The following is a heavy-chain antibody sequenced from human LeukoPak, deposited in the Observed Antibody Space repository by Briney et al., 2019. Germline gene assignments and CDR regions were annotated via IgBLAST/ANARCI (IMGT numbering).Heavy chain of an antibody. CDR3: AKDGKCGGDCYARYYYGTDV. CDR1: GFTVSSSY. CDR2: IWYDGSNK. D-gene: IGHD2-21*02. Sequence: PGGSLRLSCAASGFTVSSSYMSWVRQAPGKGLEWVAVIWYDGSNKYYADSVKGRFTISRDNSKNTLYLQMNSLRAEDTAVYYCAKDGKCGGDCYARYYYGTDVWGQGTTVTVSS. J-gene: IGHJ6*02. V-gene: IGHV3-33*06.